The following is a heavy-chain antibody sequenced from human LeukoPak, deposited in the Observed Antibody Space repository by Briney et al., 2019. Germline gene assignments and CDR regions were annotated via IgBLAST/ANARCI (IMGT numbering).Heavy chain of an antibody. CDR2: IIPIFGTA. J-gene: IGHJ5*02. V-gene: IGHV1-69*13. CDR3: ARASVSLSTIFGVVINNWFDP. Sequence: ASVKASCKASGGTFSSYAISWVRQAPGQGLEWMGGIIPIFGTANYAQKFQGRVTITADESTSTAYMELSSLRSEDTAVYYCARASVSLSTIFGVVINNWFDPWGQGTLVTVSS. CDR1: GGTFSSYA. D-gene: IGHD3-3*01.